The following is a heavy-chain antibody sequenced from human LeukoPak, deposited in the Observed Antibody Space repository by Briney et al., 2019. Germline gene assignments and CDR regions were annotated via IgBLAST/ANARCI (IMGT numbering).Heavy chain of an antibody. CDR2: ISSSSSYI. CDR3: ARDQLGYCSSTSCYTGYYGMDV. Sequence: RAGGSLRLSCAASGFTFSSYSMNWVRQAPGKGLEWVSSISSSSSYIYYADSVKGRFTISRDNAKNSLYLQMNSLRAEDTAVYYCARDQLGYCSSTSCYTGYYGMDVWGRGTMVTVSS. D-gene: IGHD2-2*02. CDR1: GFTFSSYS. V-gene: IGHV3-21*01. J-gene: IGHJ6*02.